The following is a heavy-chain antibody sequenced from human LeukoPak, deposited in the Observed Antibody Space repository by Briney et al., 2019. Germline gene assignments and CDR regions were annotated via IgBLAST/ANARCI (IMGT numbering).Heavy chain of an antibody. CDR3: ASAPPTGTTWYLDL. J-gene: IGHJ2*01. CDR1: GFTFSSYA. CDR2: ISSNGGST. V-gene: IGHV3-64*01. D-gene: IGHD1-7*01. Sequence: GGSLRLSCAASGFTFSSYARHWVRQAPGQGLEYVSAISSNGGSTYYANSVKGRFTISRDNSKNTLYLQMGSLRIEDMAVYDCASAPPTGTTWYLDLWGRGTLVTVSS.